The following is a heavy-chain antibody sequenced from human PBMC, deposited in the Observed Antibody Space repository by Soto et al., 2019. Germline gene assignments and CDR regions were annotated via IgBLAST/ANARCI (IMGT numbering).Heavy chain of an antibody. V-gene: IGHV3-30-3*01. CDR2: ISNDGSSE. Sequence: QVQLVESGGGVVQPGRSLRISCAATGFSFNFYAMYWVRQAPGKGLEWVAMISNDGSSENYADSVRGRFIISRDNSKKTLFLQMNSLSPEDTAIYYCVRDSGANYGTFWYFDLWGRGTLVTVSS. CDR1: GFSFNFYA. D-gene: IGHD5-18*01. J-gene: IGHJ2*01. CDR3: VRDSGANYGTFWYFDL.